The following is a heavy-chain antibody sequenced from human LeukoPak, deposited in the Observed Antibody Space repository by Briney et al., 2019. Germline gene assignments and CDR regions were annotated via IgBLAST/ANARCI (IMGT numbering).Heavy chain of an antibody. CDR2: IYYSGST. CDR3: ARGGSYWEADY. V-gene: IGHV4-30-4*08. CDR1: GGSISSYY. D-gene: IGHD1-26*01. Sequence: PSETLSLTCTVSGGSISSYYWSWIRQPPGKGLEWIGYIYYSGSTYYNPSLKSRVTISVDTSKNRFSLKLSSVTAADTAVYYCARGGSYWEADYWGQGTLVTVSS. J-gene: IGHJ4*02.